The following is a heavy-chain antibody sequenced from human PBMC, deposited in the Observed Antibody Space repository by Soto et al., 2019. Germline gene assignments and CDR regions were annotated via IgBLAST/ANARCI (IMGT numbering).Heavy chain of an antibody. Sequence: GGSLRLSCAASGFTFSSYSMNWVRQAPGKGLEWVSYISSSSTIYYADSVKGRFTISRDNAKNSLYLQMNSLRAEDTAVYYCARDNPSAATFHYWGQGTLVTVSS. D-gene: IGHD2-15*01. CDR1: GFTFSSYS. V-gene: IGHV3-48*01. CDR3: ARDNPSAATFHY. J-gene: IGHJ4*02. CDR2: ISSSSTI.